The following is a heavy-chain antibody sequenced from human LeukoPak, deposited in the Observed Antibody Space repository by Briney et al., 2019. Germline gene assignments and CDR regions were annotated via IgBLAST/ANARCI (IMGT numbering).Heavy chain of an antibody. V-gene: IGHV4-34*01. J-gene: IGHJ4*02. Sequence: PSETLSLTCAVYGGSFSGYYWSWIRQPPGKGLEWIGEINHSGSTNYNPSLKSRVTISVDTSKNQFSLKLSSVTAADTAVYYCARALVVPAAIGSFEYWGQGTLVTVSS. D-gene: IGHD2-2*02. CDR1: GGSFSGYY. CDR2: INHSGST. CDR3: ARALVVPAAIGSFEY.